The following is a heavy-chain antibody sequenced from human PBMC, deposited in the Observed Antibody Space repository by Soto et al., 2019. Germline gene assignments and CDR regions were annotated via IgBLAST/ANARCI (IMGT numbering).Heavy chain of an antibody. D-gene: IGHD2-2*01. CDR3: AKRSLTPAAMKCPFDY. CDR2: ISGGGDST. CDR1: GFTFSNYA. J-gene: IGHJ4*02. Sequence: EVQLLESGGGLVQPGGSLRLSCAASGFTFSNYAMSWVRQAPGKGLEWVSTISGGGDSTYYADSVKGRFTISRDNSKNTMYLQVNSLRAEDTGAYYCAKRSLTPAAMKCPFDYWGQGTLVTVSS. V-gene: IGHV3-23*01.